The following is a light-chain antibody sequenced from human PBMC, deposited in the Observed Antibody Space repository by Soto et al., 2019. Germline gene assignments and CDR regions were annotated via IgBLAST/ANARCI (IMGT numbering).Light chain of an antibody. CDR1: QSISTY. J-gene: IGKJ2*01. CDR2: AAS. CDR3: QQSYSAPGT. V-gene: IGKV1-39*01. Sequence: IQMTQSPSSLSASVGERATITCRASQSISTYLNWYQQKPGKAPKLQTYAASSLQSGVPSRFSGSGSGTDYTLTITSLQPEDFATYYCQQSYSAPGTFGQGTKLEIK.